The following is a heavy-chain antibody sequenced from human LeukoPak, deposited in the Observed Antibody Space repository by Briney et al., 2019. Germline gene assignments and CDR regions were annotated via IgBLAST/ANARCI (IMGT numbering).Heavy chain of an antibody. CDR1: GGTFSSYA. V-gene: IGHV1-69*04. CDR2: ISPILGIA. Sequence: SVKVSCKASGGTFSSYAISWVRQAPGQGLEWMGRISPILGIANYAQKFQGRVTITADKSTSTAYMELSSLRSEDTAVYYCARSPYSSSWKLPGMDVWGQGTTVTVSS. D-gene: IGHD6-13*01. J-gene: IGHJ6*02. CDR3: ARSPYSSSWKLPGMDV.